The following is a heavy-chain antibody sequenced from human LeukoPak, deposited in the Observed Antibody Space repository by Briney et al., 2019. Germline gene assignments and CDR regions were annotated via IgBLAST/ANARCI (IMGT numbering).Heavy chain of an antibody. CDR2: NYTSGST. Sequence: SHPLSLTCSVCGRSISSGSYYWSWIRRPAGEGLEGFGLNYTSGSTNYNPSLKSRVTISVDTSKNPFSLKLSPVTAADTAVYYWSREAPDHRMELPPDYWGQGTLVPVSS. D-gene: IGHD1-26*01. CDR3: SREAPDHRMELPPDY. J-gene: IGHJ4*02. V-gene: IGHV4-61*02. CDR1: GRSISSGSYY.